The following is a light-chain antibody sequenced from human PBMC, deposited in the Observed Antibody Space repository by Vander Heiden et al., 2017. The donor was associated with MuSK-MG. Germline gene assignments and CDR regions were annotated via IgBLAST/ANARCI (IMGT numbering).Light chain of an antibody. CDR1: NIGSKK. CDR3: QVWDSSFWV. V-gene: IGLV3-9*01. Sequence: SYELTQPLSVSVALGQTARITCGGNNIGSKKVNWYQQKPGQAPVLVIDRDSNRPSGIPERFSGSNSGNTATLTISRAQAGDEADYYCQVWDSSFWVFGGGTKLTVL. CDR2: RDS. J-gene: IGLJ3*02.